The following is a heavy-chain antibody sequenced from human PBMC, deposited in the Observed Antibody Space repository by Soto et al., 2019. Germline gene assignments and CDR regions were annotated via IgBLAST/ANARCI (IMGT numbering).Heavy chain of an antibody. D-gene: IGHD3-3*01. CDR3: ASLFRFLEWLSPANYYGMDV. CDR2: IYFSGST. CDR1: GDSITSSTYY. V-gene: IGHV4-39*01. J-gene: IGHJ6*02. Sequence: PSETLSLTCTVSGDSITSSTYYWGWIRQPPGKGLEWIGSIYFSGSTYYNPSLKSRVTISVGSSKNQFSLKLSSVTAADTAVYYCASLFRFLEWLSPANYYGMDVWGQGTTVTVSS.